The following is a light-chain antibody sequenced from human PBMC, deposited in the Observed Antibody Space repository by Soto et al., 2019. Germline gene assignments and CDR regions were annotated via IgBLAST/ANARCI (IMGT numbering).Light chain of an antibody. J-gene: IGLJ2*01. CDR2: GNT. Sequence: QSVLTQPPSVSGAPGQRVTISCTGSSSNIGAGYDVHWYQHLPGTAPKLLIYGNTNRASGVPDRFSGSKSGTSASLAITGLQAEDDSYYYCQSYDSSLSGSVFGGGTKLTVL. CDR1: SSNIGAGYD. V-gene: IGLV1-40*01. CDR3: QSYDSSLSGSV.